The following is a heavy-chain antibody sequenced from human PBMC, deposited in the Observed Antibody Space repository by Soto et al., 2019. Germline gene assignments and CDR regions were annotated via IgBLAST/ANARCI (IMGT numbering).Heavy chain of an antibody. V-gene: IGHV4-61*05. CDR2: IYYSGST. J-gene: IGHJ4*02. CDR3: ARHGDENERLARDISRNLAPFDY. D-gene: IGHD2-15*01. CDR1: GGSISSSSYY. Sequence: SETLSLTCTVSGGSISSSSYYWGWIRQPPGKGLEWIGYIYYSGSTNYNPSLKSRVTISVDTSKNQFSLKLSSVTAADTAVYYCARHGDENERLARDISRNLAPFDYWGQGTLVTVSS.